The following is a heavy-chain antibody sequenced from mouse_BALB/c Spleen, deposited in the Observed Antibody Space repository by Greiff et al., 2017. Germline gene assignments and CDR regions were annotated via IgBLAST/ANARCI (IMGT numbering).Heavy chain of an antibody. CDR2: IDPSDSET. Sequence: VQLQQPGAELVKPGAPVKLSCKASGYTFTSYWMNWVKQRPGRGLEWIGRIDPSDSETHYNQKFKDKATLTVDKSSSTAYIQLSSLTSEDSAVYYCARRGLGGPYWYFDVWGAGTTVTVSS. J-gene: IGHJ1*01. CDR3: ARRGLGGPYWYFDV. CDR1: GYTFTSYW. D-gene: IGHD4-1*01. V-gene: IGHV1-69*02.